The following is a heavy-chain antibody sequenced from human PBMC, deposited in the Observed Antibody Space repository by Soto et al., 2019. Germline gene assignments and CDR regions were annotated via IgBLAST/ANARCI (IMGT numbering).Heavy chain of an antibody. CDR2: ISGSGGST. CDR3: AKQLNYDFWSGYPDAFDI. V-gene: IGHV3-23*01. J-gene: IGHJ3*02. CDR1: GFTFSSHA. Sequence: EVQPLESGGGLVQPGGSLRLSCAASGFTFSSHAMSWVRQAPGKGLEWVSGISGSGGSTYSADSVKGRFTISRDNSKNTLYLQMNSLRAEDTALYYCAKQLNYDFWSGYPDAFDIWGQGTMVIVSS. D-gene: IGHD3-3*01.